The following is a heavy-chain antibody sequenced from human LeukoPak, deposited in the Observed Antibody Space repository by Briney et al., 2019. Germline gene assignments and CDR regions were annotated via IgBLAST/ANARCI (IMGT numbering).Heavy chain of an antibody. J-gene: IGHJ6*02. D-gene: IGHD2-15*01. V-gene: IGHV4-59*01. Sequence: SETLSLTCTVSGGSISSYYCSWIRQPPGKGLEWIGYIYYSGSTNYNPSLKSRVTISVDTSKNQFSLKLRSVTAADTAVYYCARGRLGSCSGGSCYDFYGMDVWGQGTTVTVSS. CDR3: ARGRLGSCSGGSCYDFYGMDV. CDR1: GGSISSYY. CDR2: IYYSGST.